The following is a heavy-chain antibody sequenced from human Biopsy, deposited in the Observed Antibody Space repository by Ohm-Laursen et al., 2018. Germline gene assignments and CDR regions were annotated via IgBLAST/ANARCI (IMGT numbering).Heavy chain of an antibody. CDR2: INSMFGTT. Sequence: SVKLSRKPSSGTFSSFGTSWARQASGQGLEWMGEINSMFGTTNYAQTFQGRVTTTADESTSTAYMEVSSLRSEDTAVYYCAKRGGERGRPLAYWGQGTLVTVSS. V-gene: IGHV1-69*13. CDR1: SGTFSSFG. CDR3: AKRGGERGRPLAY. D-gene: IGHD3-10*01. J-gene: IGHJ4*02.